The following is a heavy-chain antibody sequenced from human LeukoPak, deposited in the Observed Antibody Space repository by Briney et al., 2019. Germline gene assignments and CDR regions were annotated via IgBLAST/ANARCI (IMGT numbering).Heavy chain of an antibody. Sequence: SQTLSLTCTVSGGSISSGDYSRSWIRQPPGKGLEWIGYIYYSGSTYYNPSLKSRVSISLDTSKNEFSLKLSSVTAADTAVYYCARGIAVATTVSFDIWGQGTMVTASS. CDR1: GGSISSGDYS. V-gene: IGHV4-30-4*01. CDR2: IYYSGST. CDR3: ARGIAVATTVSFDI. D-gene: IGHD6-19*01. J-gene: IGHJ3*02.